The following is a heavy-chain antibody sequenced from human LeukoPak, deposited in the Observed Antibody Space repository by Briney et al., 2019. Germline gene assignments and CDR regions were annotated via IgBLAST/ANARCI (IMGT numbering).Heavy chain of an antibody. D-gene: IGHD3-10*01. CDR3: AKDRGGHQGWFDP. CDR1: GFTFSSYA. J-gene: IGHJ5*02. V-gene: IGHV3-23*01. CDR2: ISISGGNT. Sequence: GGSLRLSCAASGFTFSSYAMSWVRQAPGKGLEWVSAISISGGNTYYADSVKGRYTISRDNSKNTLYLQMNSLRAEDTAVYYCAKDRGGHQGWFDPWGQGTLVTVSS.